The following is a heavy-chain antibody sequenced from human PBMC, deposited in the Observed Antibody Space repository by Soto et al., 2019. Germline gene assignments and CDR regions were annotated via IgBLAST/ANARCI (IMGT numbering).Heavy chain of an antibody. CDR1: GFTFSSYG. CDR2: IWYDGSSK. CDR3: ARGYYDSSGYTFFDY. J-gene: IGHJ4*02. V-gene: IGHV3-33*01. Sequence: QVQLVESGGGVVQPGRSLRLSCAASGFTFSSYGMHWVRQAPGKGLEWVAVIWYDGSSKYYADSVKGRFTISRDNSKNTLYLQMNSLRAEDTAVYYCARGYYDSSGYTFFDYWGQGTLVTVSS. D-gene: IGHD3-22*01.